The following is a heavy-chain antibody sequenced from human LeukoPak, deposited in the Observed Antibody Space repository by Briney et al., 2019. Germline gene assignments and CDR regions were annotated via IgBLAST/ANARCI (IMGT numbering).Heavy chain of an antibody. CDR2: ISYDGSNI. CDR3: ARVAYYRVTADQITDAFDV. Sequence: PGGSLRLSCAASGFTFSSYAMHWVRQAPGKGLEWVSLISYDGSNIYYADSVKGRFTISRDNSKNTLYLQMNSLRAEDTAVYFCARVAYYRVTADQITDAFDVWGHGTVVTVSS. J-gene: IGHJ3*01. D-gene: IGHD2-21*02. V-gene: IGHV3-30-3*01. CDR1: GFTFSSYA.